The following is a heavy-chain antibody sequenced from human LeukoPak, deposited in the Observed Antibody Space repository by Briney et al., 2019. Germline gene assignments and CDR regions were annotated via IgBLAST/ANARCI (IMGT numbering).Heavy chain of an antibody. CDR3: ARASPRPIAARPGGAAFDI. V-gene: IGHV4-4*07. Sequence: SETLSLTCTVSGGSISSYYWSWIRQPAGKGLEWIGRIYTSGSTNYNPSLKSRVTISVDTSKNQFSLKLSSVTAADTAVYYCARASPRPIAARPGGAAFDIWGQGTMVTVSS. J-gene: IGHJ3*02. D-gene: IGHD6-6*01. CDR2: IYTSGST. CDR1: GGSISSYY.